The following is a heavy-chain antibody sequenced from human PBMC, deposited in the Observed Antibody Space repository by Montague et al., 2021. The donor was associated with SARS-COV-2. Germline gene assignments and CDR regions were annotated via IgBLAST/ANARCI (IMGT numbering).Heavy chain of an antibody. V-gene: IGHV3-33*01. Sequence: SLRLSCAASGFTFSSYGTHWVRQAPSKGLEWVAVIWYDGSNKYYADSVKGRFTISRDNSKNTLYLQMNSLRAEDTAVYYCARDREPEGIDYWGQGTLVTVSS. CDR3: ARDREPEGIDY. CDR1: GFTFSSYG. CDR2: IWYDGSNK. D-gene: IGHD1-14*01. J-gene: IGHJ4*02.